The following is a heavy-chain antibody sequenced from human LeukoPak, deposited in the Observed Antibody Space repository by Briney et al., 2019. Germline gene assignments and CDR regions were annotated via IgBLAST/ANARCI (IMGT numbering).Heavy chain of an antibody. V-gene: IGHV3-30*03. Sequence: TGGSLRLSCAASGFTFSSYGMHWVRQAPGKGLEWVAVISYDGSNKYYADSVKGRFTISRDNSKNTLYLQMNSLRADDTAVYYCARGFVLVQPSDYWGQGTLVTVSS. CDR3: ARGFVLVQPSDY. J-gene: IGHJ4*02. CDR1: GFTFSSYG. D-gene: IGHD3-3*01. CDR2: ISYDGSNK.